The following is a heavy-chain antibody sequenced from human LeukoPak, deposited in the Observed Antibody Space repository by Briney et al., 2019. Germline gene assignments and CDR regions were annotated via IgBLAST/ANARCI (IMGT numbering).Heavy chain of an antibody. J-gene: IGHJ3*02. Sequence: GESLKISCKGSGYSFNSYWIGWVRQMPGKGLEWMGIIFPDDPDTRYSPSFQGQVAISADKSVTTAYLQWTSLKASDTAIYYCARLASSGWYSEDAFDIWGQGTMVTVSS. D-gene: IGHD6-19*01. CDR3: ARLASSGWYSEDAFDI. CDR1: GYSFNSYW. CDR2: IFPDDPDT. V-gene: IGHV5-51*01.